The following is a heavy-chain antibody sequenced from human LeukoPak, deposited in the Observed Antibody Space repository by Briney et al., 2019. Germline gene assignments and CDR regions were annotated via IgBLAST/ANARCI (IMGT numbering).Heavy chain of an antibody. CDR3: ALWGGGGFDI. V-gene: IGHV4-59*05. J-gene: IGHJ3*02. Sequence: PSETLSLTCTVSGGSISSSYWGWIRQPPEKGLEWIGRVYYSGSTLYNPSLKSRVTISVDTSKNQFSLMLGSVTAADTAVYYCALWGGGGFDIWGQGTMVTVSS. CDR2: VYYSGST. CDR1: GGSISSSY. D-gene: IGHD2-21*01.